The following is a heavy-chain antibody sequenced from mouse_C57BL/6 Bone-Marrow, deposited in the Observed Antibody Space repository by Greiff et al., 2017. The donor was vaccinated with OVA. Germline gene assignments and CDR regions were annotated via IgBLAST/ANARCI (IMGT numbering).Heavy chain of an antibody. CDR2: IYPGSGNI. D-gene: IGHD2-2*01. CDR3: ARSERLRDYFDN. J-gene: IGHJ2*01. CDR1: GYTFTDYY. V-gene: IGHV1-76*01. Sequence: VQLKESGAELVRPGASVKLSCKASGYTFTDYYISWVKQRPGQGLEWIARIYPGSGNIYYNEKFKGKATLTAEKSSSTAYMQLSRLTSDDSAVYFCARSERLRDYFDNWGQGTTLTVSS.